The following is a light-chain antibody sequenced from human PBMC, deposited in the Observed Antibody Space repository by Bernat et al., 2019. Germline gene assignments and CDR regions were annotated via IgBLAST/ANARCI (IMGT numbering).Light chain of an antibody. CDR2: DVS. CDR3: RSWTTSNVYV. CDR1: SSDVGGYTY. J-gene: IGLJ1*01. V-gene: IGLV2-14*03. Sequence: QSALTQPAPVSGSPGQSITISCTGTSSDVGGYTYVSWYQQDPGKVPKLFISDVSDRASGVSYRFSGSKSGNTACLTISGLEAEDEADYYWRSWTTSNVYVVGTGTKVTVL.